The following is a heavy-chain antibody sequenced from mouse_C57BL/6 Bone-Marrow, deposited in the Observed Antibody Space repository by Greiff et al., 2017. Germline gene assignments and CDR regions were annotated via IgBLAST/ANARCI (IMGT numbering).Heavy chain of an antibody. Sequence: QVQLQQPGAELVRPGSSVKLSCTASGYTFTSYWMHWVKQRPIQGLEWIGNIDPSASETHYTQKFQDKATLTVDKSSSTAYMQLSSLTSEDSAVYYGARSFSYWGQGTLVTVSA. CDR2: IDPSASET. CDR3: ARSFSY. J-gene: IGHJ3*01. CDR1: GYTFTSYW. V-gene: IGHV1-52*01.